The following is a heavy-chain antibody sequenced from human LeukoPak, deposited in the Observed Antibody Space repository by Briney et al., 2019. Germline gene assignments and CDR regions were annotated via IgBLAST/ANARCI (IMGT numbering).Heavy chain of an antibody. V-gene: IGHV3-21*01. CDR1: GFTFSSYA. CDR3: ARDQDWNDRGGLDY. Sequence: GGSLRLSCVASGFTFSSYALSWVRQAPGKGLDCVSVISGSDGYIYYADSVKGRFTISRDNSKNSLYLQMSSLRAEDTAVYYCARDQDWNDRGGLDYWGQGTLVIVSS. D-gene: IGHD1-1*01. CDR2: ISGSDGYI. J-gene: IGHJ4*02.